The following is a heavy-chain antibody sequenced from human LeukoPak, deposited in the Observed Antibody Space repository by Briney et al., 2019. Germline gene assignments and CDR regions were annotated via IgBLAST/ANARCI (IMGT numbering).Heavy chain of an antibody. CDR1: GYMFISYY. Sequence: ASVKVSCKASGYMFISYYIHWVRQAPGQGLEWMGIINPSGGSTTYAQNFQGRVTMTRDMSTSTVYMELSSLRSEDTAVYYCARSSSSGWGFRFDPWGQGTLVTVSS. CDR2: INPSGGST. D-gene: IGHD6-19*01. CDR3: ARSSSSGWGFRFDP. J-gene: IGHJ5*02. V-gene: IGHV1-46*01.